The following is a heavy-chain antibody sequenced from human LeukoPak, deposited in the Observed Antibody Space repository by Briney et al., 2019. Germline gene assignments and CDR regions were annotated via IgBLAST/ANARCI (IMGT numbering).Heavy chain of an antibody. CDR1: GFTVSSNY. D-gene: IGHD3-22*01. Sequence: GGSLRLSCAASGFTVSSNYMSWVRRAPGKGLERVSVIYSCGSTYYADSVKGRFTISRDNSKNTLYLQMNSLRAEDTAVYYCAKDHVVITTTGSWFDPWGQGTLVTVSS. V-gene: IGHV3-66*03. J-gene: IGHJ5*02. CDR2: IYSCGST. CDR3: AKDHVVITTTGSWFDP.